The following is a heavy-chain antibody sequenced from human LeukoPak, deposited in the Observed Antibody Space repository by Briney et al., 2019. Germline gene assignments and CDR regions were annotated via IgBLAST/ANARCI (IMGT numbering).Heavy chain of an antibody. CDR1: GFTFSSYA. V-gene: IGHV3-23*01. D-gene: IGHD6-19*01. CDR3: AKDLERTAVADYYFDY. Sequence: GGSLRLSCAASGFTFSSYAMSWVRQAPGKGLEWVSAISGSGGSTYYADSVKGRFTISRDNSKNTLYLQMNSLRAEDTAVYYCAKDLERTAVADYYFDYWGQGTLVTVSS. J-gene: IGHJ4*02. CDR2: ISGSGGST.